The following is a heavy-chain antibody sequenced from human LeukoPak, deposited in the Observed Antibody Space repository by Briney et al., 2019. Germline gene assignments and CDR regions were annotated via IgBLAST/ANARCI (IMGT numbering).Heavy chain of an antibody. V-gene: IGHV1-3*04. Sequence: ASVKVSCKASGYTFTTYAIHWVRQAPGQRLEWMGCITTGNGDTKYSRKFLGRVTISRDTPASTVYMELSSLRYEDTAVYYCTRDGGQFAVTDIYFWGQGTLVTVSS. D-gene: IGHD3-9*01. CDR2: ITTGNGDT. CDR1: GYTFTTYA. J-gene: IGHJ4*02. CDR3: TRDGGQFAVTDIYF.